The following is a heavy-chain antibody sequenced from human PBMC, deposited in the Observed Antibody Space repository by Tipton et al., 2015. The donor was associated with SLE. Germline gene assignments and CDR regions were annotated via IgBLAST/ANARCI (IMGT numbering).Heavy chain of an antibody. CDR2: INQGGSEN. CDR3: ARMGKMDS. D-gene: IGHD7-27*01. J-gene: IGHJ4*02. CDR1: GFTVRSNY. V-gene: IGHV3-7*01. Sequence: SLRLSCAASGFTVRSNYMSWVRQAPGKGLEWVASINQGGSENHYVDSVRGRFTISRDNAKNSLYLQMNTLRAEDTAVYHCARMGKMDSWGQGTLVTVSS.